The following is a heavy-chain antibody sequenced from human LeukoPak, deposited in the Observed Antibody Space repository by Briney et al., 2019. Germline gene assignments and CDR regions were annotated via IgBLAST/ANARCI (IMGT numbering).Heavy chain of an antibody. D-gene: IGHD6-13*01. J-gene: IGHJ6*03. CDR2: INPSGGGT. V-gene: IGHV1-46*01. CDR3: ARDNRIAAAGSNYYYYYMDV. CDR1: GYTLTSYY. Sequence: ASVKVSCKASGYTLTSYYMHWVRQAPGQGLEWMGIINPSGGGTSYAQKFQGRVTITADKSTSTAYMELSSLRSEDTAVYYCARDNRIAAAGSNYYYYYMDVWGKGTTVTVSS.